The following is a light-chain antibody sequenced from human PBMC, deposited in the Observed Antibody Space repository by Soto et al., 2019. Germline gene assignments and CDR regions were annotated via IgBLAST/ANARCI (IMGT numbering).Light chain of an antibody. CDR2: LGS. Sequence: DIVMTQSPLSLPVTPGEPASISCRSSQSLVHSNGYNYLDWYLQKPGQSPQLLIYLGSNRASGVPDRFSGSGSGTDFTLKISRVEAEDVGVYYCMQALQTPLRTFGQGTKLEIK. V-gene: IGKV2-28*01. CDR3: MQALQTPLRT. CDR1: QSLVHSNGYNY. J-gene: IGKJ2*01.